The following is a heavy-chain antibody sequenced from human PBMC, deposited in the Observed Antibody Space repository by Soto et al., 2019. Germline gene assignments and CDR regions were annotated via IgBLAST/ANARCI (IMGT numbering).Heavy chain of an antibody. D-gene: IGHD1-1*01. V-gene: IGHV3-23*01. CDR1: GFTFSSYA. CDR3: TTDQGTAWNDY. J-gene: IGHJ4*02. CDR2: ISGSGGST. Sequence: PGGSLRLSCAASGFTFSSYAMSWVRQAPGKGLEWVSAISGSGGSTYYADSVKGRFTISRDNSKNTLYLQMNSLKTEDTAVYYCTTDQGTAWNDYWGQGTLVTVSS.